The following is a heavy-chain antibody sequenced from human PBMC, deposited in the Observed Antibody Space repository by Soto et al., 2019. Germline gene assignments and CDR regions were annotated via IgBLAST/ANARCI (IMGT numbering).Heavy chain of an antibody. CDR3: ARDRKVSDFWSGYTFDY. CDR1: GFTFSSYE. Sequence: GGSLRLSCAASGFTFSSYEMNWVRQAPGKGLEWVSYISSSGSTIYYADSVKGRFTISRDNAKNSLYLQMNSLRAEDTAVYYCARDRKVSDFWSGYTFDYWGQGTLVTVSS. CDR2: ISSSGSTI. J-gene: IGHJ4*02. V-gene: IGHV3-48*03. D-gene: IGHD3-3*01.